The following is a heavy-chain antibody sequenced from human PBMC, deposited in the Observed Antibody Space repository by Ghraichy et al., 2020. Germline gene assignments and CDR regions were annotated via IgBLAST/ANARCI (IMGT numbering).Heavy chain of an antibody. D-gene: IGHD6-6*01. CDR1: GFTFSDYY. Sequence: GGSLRLSCAASGFTFSDYYMSWIRQAPGKGLEWVSYISSSSSYTNYADSVKGRFTISRDNAKNSLYLQMNSLRAEDTAVYYCARGAARPGYFDYWGQGTLVTVSS. V-gene: IGHV3-11*06. CDR3: ARGAARPGYFDY. J-gene: IGHJ4*02. CDR2: ISSSSSYT.